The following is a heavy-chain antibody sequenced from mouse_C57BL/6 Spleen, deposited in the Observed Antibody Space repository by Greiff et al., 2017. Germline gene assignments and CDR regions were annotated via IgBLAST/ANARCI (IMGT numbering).Heavy chain of an antibody. CDR1: GYSITSGYD. Sequence: EVKLVESGPGLVKPSQSLSLTCTVTGYSITSGYDWHWIRHFPGNKLEWMGYISYSGSTNYNPSLKSRISITHDTSKNHFFLKLNSVTTEDTATYYCARADYGSSLAYWGQGTLVTVSA. V-gene: IGHV3-1*01. CDR3: ARADYGSSLAY. J-gene: IGHJ3*01. D-gene: IGHD1-1*01. CDR2: ISYSGST.